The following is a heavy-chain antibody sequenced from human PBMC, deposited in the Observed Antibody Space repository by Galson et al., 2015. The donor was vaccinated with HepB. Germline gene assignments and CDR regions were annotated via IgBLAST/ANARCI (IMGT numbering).Heavy chain of an antibody. J-gene: IGHJ4*02. D-gene: IGHD2-2*01. CDR3: ARGQGYCSSTSCYEQCFDY. Sequence: SVKVSCKASGYTFTSYGISWVRQAPGQGLEWMGWISAYNGNTNYAQRLQGRVTMTTDTSTSTAYMELRSLRSDDTAVYYCARGQGYCSSTSCYEQCFDYWGQGTLVTVSS. CDR1: GYTFTSYG. CDR2: ISAYNGNT. V-gene: IGHV1-18*01.